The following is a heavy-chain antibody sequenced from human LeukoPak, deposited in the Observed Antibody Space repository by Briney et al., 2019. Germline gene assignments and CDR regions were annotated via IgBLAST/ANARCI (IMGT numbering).Heavy chain of an antibody. D-gene: IGHD6-13*01. CDR2: LNPNSGNT. CDR1: GYTFSSYD. J-gene: IGHJ4*02. Sequence: ASVKVSCKASGYTFSSYDINWVRQATGQGLEWMGWLNPNSGNTGYAQKFQGRVSMTSNTSISTAYMELSSLRSKDTADSYCTRGLRREQQLLRAFDDWGQGTLVTVSS. V-gene: IGHV1-8*01. CDR3: TRGLRREQQLLRAFDD.